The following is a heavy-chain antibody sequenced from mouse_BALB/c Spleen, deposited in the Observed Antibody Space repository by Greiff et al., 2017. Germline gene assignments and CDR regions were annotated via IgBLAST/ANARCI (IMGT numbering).Heavy chain of an antibody. Sequence: EVQGVESGGGLVKPGGSLKLSCAASGFTFSSYAMSWVRQTPEKRLEWVASISSGGSTYYPDSVKGRFTISRDNARNILYLQMSSLRSEDTAMYYCARGRYGNYWYFDVWGAGTTVTVSS. CDR1: GFTFSSYA. J-gene: IGHJ1*01. D-gene: IGHD2-1*01. CDR2: ISSGGST. CDR3: ARGRYGNYWYFDV. V-gene: IGHV5-6-5*01.